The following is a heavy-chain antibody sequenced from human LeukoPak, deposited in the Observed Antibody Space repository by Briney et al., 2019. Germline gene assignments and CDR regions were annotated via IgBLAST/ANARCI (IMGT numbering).Heavy chain of an antibody. CDR3: AKVTAVASTGALDY. CDR2: IHGDASGT. V-gene: IGHV3-23*01. D-gene: IGHD6-19*01. J-gene: IGHJ4*02. CDR1: GFTFRNYA. Sequence: GGSLRLSCAASGFTFRNYAMSWVRQAPGKGLEWVSGIHGDASGTFYAESVKGRFTISRDNSKNTLHLQMNSLRAEDTAMYYCAKVTAVASTGALDYWGQGTLVTVSS.